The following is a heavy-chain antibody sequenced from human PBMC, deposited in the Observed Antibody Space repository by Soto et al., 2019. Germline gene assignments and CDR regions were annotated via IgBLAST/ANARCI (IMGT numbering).Heavy chain of an antibody. Sequence: GAALLNPTRTIALTCSFSGFSLSTRGVGVGWIRQPPGKALELLALIDGDDDKYYSTSLKTRLTISKDTSKNQVVLTMTNMDPVDTATHYCARLQYDFWSGYPGRRAYGMDVWGQGTKVTVSS. V-gene: IGHV2-70*01. D-gene: IGHD3-3*01. J-gene: IGHJ6*02. CDR1: GFSLSTRGVG. CDR3: ARLQYDFWSGYPGRRAYGMDV. CDR2: IDGDDDK.